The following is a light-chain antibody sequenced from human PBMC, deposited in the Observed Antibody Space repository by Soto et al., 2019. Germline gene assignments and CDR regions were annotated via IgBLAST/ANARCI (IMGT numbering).Light chain of an antibody. CDR2: AAS. CDR1: QSIGIY. CDR3: QHSKSTPRT. Sequence: DIQVTQSPSSLSASVGDRVTLTCRASQSIGIYLNWYQQRPGKAPNLLIYAASSLQSGVPSRFSGSGSGTDFTLTISGLQPEDPETYYCQHSKSTPRTFGQGPKVDIK. V-gene: IGKV1-39*01. J-gene: IGKJ2*01.